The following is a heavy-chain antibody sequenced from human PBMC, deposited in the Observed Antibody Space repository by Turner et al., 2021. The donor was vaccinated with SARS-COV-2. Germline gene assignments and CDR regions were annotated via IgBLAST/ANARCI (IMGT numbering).Heavy chain of an antibody. J-gene: IGHJ2*01. V-gene: IGHV4-39*01. CDR3: ATPSVSYDSSGYFHFDL. CDR2: IYYSGSN. CDR1: GGSISSSSYY. D-gene: IGHD3-22*01. Sequence: QLQLQESGPGLVKPSETLSLTCTVSGGSISSSSYYWGWIRQPPGKGLEWIGGIYYSGSNYYNPSLKSRVTISVDTSKNQFSLKLSSVTAADTAVYYCATPSVSYDSSGYFHFDLWGRGTLVTVSS.